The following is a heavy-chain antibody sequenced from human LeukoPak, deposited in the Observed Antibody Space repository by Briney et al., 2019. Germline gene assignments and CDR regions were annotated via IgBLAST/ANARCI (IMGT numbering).Heavy chain of an antibody. CDR2: IYYSVST. CDR1: GGSISSYY. D-gene: IGHD1-26*01. Sequence: SETLSLTCTVSGGSISSYYWSWIRQPPGKGLEWIGYIYYSVSTYYNPSLKSRLTISVDTSNSQFSLRLTSVTAADTAVYYCARDKVGATNWLDPWGQGTLVTVSS. CDR3: ARDKVGATNWLDP. V-gene: IGHV4-30-4*01. J-gene: IGHJ5*02.